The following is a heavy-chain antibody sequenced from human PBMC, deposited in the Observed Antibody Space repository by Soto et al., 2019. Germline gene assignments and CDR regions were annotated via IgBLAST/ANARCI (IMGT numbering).Heavy chain of an antibody. CDR3: ARGEELADSFDY. D-gene: IGHD3-10*01. Sequence: SETLPLTCTGSGGSISSYYWSWIRQPPGKGLEWIGYIYSSGSTNYNPSLKSRVTISVDTSKNLFSLKLSSVTAADTAVYYCARGEELADSFDYWGQGTLVTVSS. CDR1: GGSISSYY. CDR2: IYSSGST. V-gene: IGHV4-59*01. J-gene: IGHJ4*02.